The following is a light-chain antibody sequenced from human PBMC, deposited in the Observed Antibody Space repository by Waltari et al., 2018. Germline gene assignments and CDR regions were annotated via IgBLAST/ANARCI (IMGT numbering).Light chain of an antibody. CDR3: QTGGFGIWV. J-gene: IGLJ3*02. CDR1: SGHSSYA. Sequence: QLMLTQSPSPSASLGASVKLTCTLSSGHSSYAIAWPQQQPEKGPRYLMKVNSDGSHIKGDGLPDRFSGSSSGAERYLTIASLQSEDEADYYCQTGGFGIWVFGGGTKLTVL. CDR2: VNSDGSH. V-gene: IGLV4-69*01.